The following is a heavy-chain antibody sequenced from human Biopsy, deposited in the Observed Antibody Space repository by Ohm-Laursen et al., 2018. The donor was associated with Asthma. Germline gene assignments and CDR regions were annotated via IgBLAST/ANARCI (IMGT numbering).Heavy chain of an antibody. CDR1: GDSFSNYA. CDR2: LIPVLGTP. D-gene: IGHD5-12*01. V-gene: IGHV1-69*13. J-gene: IGHJ6*02. CDR3: ARGYSGSDRIVYYYSGLEV. Sequence: VKVSCNASGDSFSNYAISWVRQAPGQGLEWMGGLIPVLGTPDHAQMFEGRVTITADESTSTAYMELSSLSSEDTAVYYCARGYSGSDRIVYYYSGLEVWGQGTTVTVSS.